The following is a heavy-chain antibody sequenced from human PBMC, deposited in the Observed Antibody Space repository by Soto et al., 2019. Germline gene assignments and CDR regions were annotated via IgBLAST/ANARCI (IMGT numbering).Heavy chain of an antibody. D-gene: IGHD3-10*01. Sequence: QVQLQESGPGLVKPSQTLSLTCTVSGGSISSGGYYWSWIRQHPGKGLEWIGYIYYSGSTYYNPSLKSRVTISVDTSKNQFSLKLSSVTAADTAVYYCARDQGDLDYYGSGSSIVFDPWGQGTLVTVSS. V-gene: IGHV4-31*03. CDR3: ARDQGDLDYYGSGSSIVFDP. CDR2: IYYSGST. J-gene: IGHJ5*02. CDR1: GGSISSGGYY.